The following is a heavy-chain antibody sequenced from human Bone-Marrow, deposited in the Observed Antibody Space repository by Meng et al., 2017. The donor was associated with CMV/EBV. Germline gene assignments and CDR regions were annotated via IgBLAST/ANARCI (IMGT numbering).Heavy chain of an antibody. CDR1: GYTFTDYY. CDR2: VNPTFGST. V-gene: IGHV1-2*02. D-gene: IGHD5-12*01. J-gene: IGHJ6*02. Sequence: ASVKVSCKASGYTFTDYYIFWVRQAPGQGLEWVGWVNPTFGSTSYAHKFQGRVSMISDTSITTAYMDLSGLTSDDSALYYCVKGSITYGMAVWGQGTTVTVSS. CDR3: VKGSITYGMAV.